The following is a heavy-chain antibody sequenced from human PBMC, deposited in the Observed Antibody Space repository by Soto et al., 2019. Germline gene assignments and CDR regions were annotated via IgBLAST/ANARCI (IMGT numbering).Heavy chain of an antibody. CDR3: AKDPRSGWYNLGWFDS. D-gene: IGHD6-19*01. J-gene: IGHJ5*01. Sequence: EVQLLESGGGLAQPGGSLRLSCATSGFPFISYALSWVRQAPGRGLEWVSTISGSGGNTYYADAGKGRFTITSDSSKNTVYLQMNSLRVDDTATYYCAKDPRSGWYNLGWFDSWGQGTLVTVSS. CDR1: GFPFISYA. V-gene: IGHV3-23*01. CDR2: ISGSGGNT.